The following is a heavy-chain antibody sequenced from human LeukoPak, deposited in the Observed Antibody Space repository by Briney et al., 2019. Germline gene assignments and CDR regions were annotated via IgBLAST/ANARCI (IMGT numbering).Heavy chain of an antibody. V-gene: IGHV1-69*05. CDR3: ARDRGYSNYVWFDP. CDR2: IIPIFGTA. J-gene: IGHJ5*02. Sequence: ASVKVSCKASGGTFSSYAISWVRQAPRQGLEWMGGIIPIFGTANYAQKFQGRVKITTDESTRTAYMELSSLRSEDTAVYYCARDRGYSNYVWFDPWGQGTLVTVSS. D-gene: IGHD4-11*01. CDR1: GGTFSSYA.